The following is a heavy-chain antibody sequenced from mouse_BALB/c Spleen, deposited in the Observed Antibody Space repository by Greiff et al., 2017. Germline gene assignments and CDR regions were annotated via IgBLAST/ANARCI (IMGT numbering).Heavy chain of an antibody. V-gene: IGHV5-17*02. J-gene: IGHJ4*01. CDR2: ISSGSSTI. Sequence: EVQLQESGGGLVQPGGSRKLSCAASGFTFSSFGMHWVRQAPEKGLEWVAYISSGSSTIYYADTVKGRFTISRDNPKNTLFLQMTSLRSEDTAMYYCARGDYWGQGTSVTVSS. CDR3: ARGDY. CDR1: GFTFSSFG.